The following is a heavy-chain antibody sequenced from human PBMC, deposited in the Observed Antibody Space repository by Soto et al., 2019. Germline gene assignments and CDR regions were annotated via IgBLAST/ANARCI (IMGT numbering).Heavy chain of an antibody. CDR2: ISDDGSNK. CDR1: GFTFGDYA. D-gene: IGHD1-26*01. Sequence: GGSLRLSCTGSGFTFGDYAMSWFRQAPGKGLEWVAVISDDGSNKYYADSVKGRFTISRDSSKNTVFLQMNSLRAEDTAVYYCAKNEALWELLTYFDYWGQGTLVTVSS. V-gene: IGHV3-30*18. CDR3: AKNEALWELLTYFDY. J-gene: IGHJ4*02.